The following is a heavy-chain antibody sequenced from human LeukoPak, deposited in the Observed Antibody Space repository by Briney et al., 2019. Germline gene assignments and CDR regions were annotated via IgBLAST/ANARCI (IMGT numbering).Heavy chain of an antibody. CDR1: GGSVSDYY. J-gene: IGHJ5*02. V-gene: IGHV4-59*02. Sequence: SETLSLTCTISGGSVSDYYWSWIRQSPGKGLEWIGYIYYTGSTTYNPSLKSRVTISADTSKNQFSLKLSSVTAADTAVYYCARDSTGSGIGPFDPWGQGTLVTVSS. D-gene: IGHD2-15*01. CDR2: IYYTGST. CDR3: ARDSTGSGIGPFDP.